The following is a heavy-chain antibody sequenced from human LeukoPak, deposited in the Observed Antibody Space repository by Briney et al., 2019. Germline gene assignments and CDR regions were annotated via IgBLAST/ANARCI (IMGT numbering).Heavy chain of an antibody. Sequence: GGSLRLSCAASGFTFSSYAMSWVRQAPGKGLEWVSAISGSGGSTYYADSVKGRFTISRDNSKNTLYLQMNSLRAEDTAVCYCAKELRRFGELAPSDAFDIWGQGTMVTVSS. CDR2: ISGSGGST. J-gene: IGHJ3*02. CDR3: AKELRRFGELAPSDAFDI. CDR1: GFTFSSYA. D-gene: IGHD3-10*01. V-gene: IGHV3-23*01.